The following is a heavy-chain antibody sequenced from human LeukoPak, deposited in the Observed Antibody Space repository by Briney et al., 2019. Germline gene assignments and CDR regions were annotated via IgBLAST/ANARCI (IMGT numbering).Heavy chain of an antibody. CDR1: GFTLSSYA. CDR2: ISASGGST. CDR3: AKVMKGSERLTMVRGVIIKTAGLYYMDV. J-gene: IGHJ6*03. V-gene: IGHV3-23*01. D-gene: IGHD3-10*01. Sequence: GWSLRLSCAASGFTLSSYAMSWVRQAPGKGLEWVSNISASGGSTNYADSVKGRFTISRDNSKNTVYLQMNSLRAEDTAVYYCAKVMKGSERLTMVRGVIIKTAGLYYMDVWGKGTTVTVSS.